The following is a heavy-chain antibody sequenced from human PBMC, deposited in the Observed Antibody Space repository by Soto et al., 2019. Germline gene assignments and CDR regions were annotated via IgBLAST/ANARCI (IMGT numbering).Heavy chain of an antibody. J-gene: IGHJ4*02. CDR2: IYYSGST. CDR3: ARQGSSGYYYFDY. D-gene: IGHD3-22*01. CDR1: GGSISSYY. Sequence: SETLSLTCTVSGGSISSYYWSWIRQPPGKGLEWIGYIYYSGSTNYNPSLKSRVTKSVDTSKNQFSLKRSSVTAADTAVYYCARQGSSGYYYFDYWGQGTLVTVSS. V-gene: IGHV4-59*08.